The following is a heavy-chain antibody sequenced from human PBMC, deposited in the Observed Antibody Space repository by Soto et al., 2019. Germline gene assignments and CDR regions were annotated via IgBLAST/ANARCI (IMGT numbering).Heavy chain of an antibody. J-gene: IGHJ6*02. CDR3: AKTRRGYDMFFYRLDV. CDR1: GFRFSDYG. CDR2: ISNDGSKK. V-gene: IGHV3-30*18. D-gene: IGHD5-12*01. Sequence: QVHLVESGGGVVQPGRSLRLACAVSGFRFSDYGMHWVRQAPGKGLEWVAVISNDGSKKYYGDSVQGRFTISRDDSKSTVYVQMDSLKPEDTAVYYCAKTRRGYDMFFYRLDVWGQGTTVTVSS.